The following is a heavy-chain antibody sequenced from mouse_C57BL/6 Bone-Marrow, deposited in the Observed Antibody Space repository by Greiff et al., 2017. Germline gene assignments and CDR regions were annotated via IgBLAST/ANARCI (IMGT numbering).Heavy chain of an antibody. D-gene: IGHD2-2*01. CDR1: GYTFTSYW. CDR3: ARRLPYWYFDV. CDR2: IDPSDSYT. Sequence: QVQLQQPGAELVMPGASVKLSCKASGYTFTSYWMHWVKQRLGQGLEWIGEIDPSDSYTNYNQKFKGKSTLTVDKSSSTAYMQLSSLTSEDSAVNYCARRLPYWYFDVWGTGTTVTVSS. J-gene: IGHJ1*03. V-gene: IGHV1-69*01.